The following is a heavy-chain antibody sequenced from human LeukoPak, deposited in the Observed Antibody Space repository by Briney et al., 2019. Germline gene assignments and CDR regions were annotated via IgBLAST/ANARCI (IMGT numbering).Heavy chain of an antibody. D-gene: IGHD3-10*01. CDR1: GFTFSSYA. Sequence: GGSLRLSCAASGFTFSSYAMHGVRQAPGKGLEGVAVISYDGSNKYYADSVKGRFTISRDNSKNTLYLQMNSLRAEDTAVYYCARALLWFGELLGTDYWGQGTLVTVSS. J-gene: IGHJ4*02. V-gene: IGHV3-30*04. CDR2: ISYDGSNK. CDR3: ARALLWFGELLGTDY.